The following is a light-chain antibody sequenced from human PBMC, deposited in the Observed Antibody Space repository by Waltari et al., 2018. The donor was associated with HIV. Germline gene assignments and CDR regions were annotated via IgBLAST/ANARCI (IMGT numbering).Light chain of an antibody. J-gene: IGLJ3*02. Sequence: QSVLTQPPSVSAAPGQKVTISCSGVSSNIGTTAVSWYQQLPGTAPKLRIYDKNRRPSGIPDRFAGSKSGTSATLAITGLQTGDEADYYCGTWDSSLGAGVFGGGTKLTVL. V-gene: IGLV1-51*01. CDR1: SSNIGTTA. CDR2: DKN. CDR3: GTWDSSLGAGV.